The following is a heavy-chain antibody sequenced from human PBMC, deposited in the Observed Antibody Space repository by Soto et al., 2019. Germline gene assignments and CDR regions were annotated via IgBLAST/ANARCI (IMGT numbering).Heavy chain of an antibody. J-gene: IGHJ4*02. CDR2: IYTSGST. CDR1: GDSMTKYY. CDR3: ARTVGAAYYFDF. V-gene: IGHV4-4*07. D-gene: IGHD1-26*01. Sequence: QVQLQESGPGLVKPSETLSLTCTVSGDSMTKYYWSWIRQPAGKGLEWIGRIYTSGSTNYNPSLKSRLTMSIDTSNNHFSLKLKSVNAADTAVYYCARTVGAAYYFDFWGQGALVTVSS.